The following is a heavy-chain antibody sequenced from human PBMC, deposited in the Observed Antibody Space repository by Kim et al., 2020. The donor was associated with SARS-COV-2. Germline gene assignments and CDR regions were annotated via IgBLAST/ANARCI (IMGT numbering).Heavy chain of an antibody. CDR2: ISSNGGST. J-gene: IGHJ4*02. CDR3: VKDGRAARPYFDY. Sequence: GGSLRLSCSASGFTFSSYAMHWVRQAPGKGLEYVSAISSNGGSTYYADSVKGRFTISRDNSKNTLYLQMSSLRAEDTAVYYCVKDGRAARPYFDYWGQGTLVTVSS. CDR1: GFTFSSYA. V-gene: IGHV3-64D*09. D-gene: IGHD6-6*01.